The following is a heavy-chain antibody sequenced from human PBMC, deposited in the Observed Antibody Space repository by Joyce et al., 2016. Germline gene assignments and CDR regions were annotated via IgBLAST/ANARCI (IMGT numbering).Heavy chain of an antibody. CDR2: ITFDGSNK. Sequence: QVQLVESGGGMVQPGKSLRLSCAASGFNFNTFAMHWVRQATGKGLGCVAIITFDGSNKYSAVSVKARLTIYSDKSKKTLYLQMNNLRVDETAVYYCARHGSLALEFDVWGQGTLVTVSS. CDR1: GFNFNTFA. CDR3: ARHGSLALEFDV. V-gene: IGHV3-30*04. D-gene: IGHD1-1*01. J-gene: IGHJ4*02.